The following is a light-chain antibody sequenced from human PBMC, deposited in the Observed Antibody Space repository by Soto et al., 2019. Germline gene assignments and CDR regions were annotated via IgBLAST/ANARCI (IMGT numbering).Light chain of an antibody. CDR1: QSVGVN. CDR2: SAS. V-gene: IGKV3-15*01. Sequence: MTQSPATLAVAPGGRATLSCRASQSVGVNLAWYQQKHGQAPRLLLYSASTRATGIPARFSGSGSGAEFTLTIDSLQSEDFAIYFCQQYNYRPYTFGRGTKLEIK. J-gene: IGKJ2*01. CDR3: QQYNYRPYT.